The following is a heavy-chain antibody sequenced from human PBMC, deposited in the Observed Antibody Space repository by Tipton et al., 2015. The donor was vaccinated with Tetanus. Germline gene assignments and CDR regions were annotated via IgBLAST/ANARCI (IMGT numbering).Heavy chain of an antibody. CDR3: ARGPGIASAGLWFDP. V-gene: IGHV4-31*11. J-gene: IGHJ5*02. CDR1: GGSITSDNHY. Sequence: TLSLTCAVSGGSITSDNHYWSWIRQPPGKGLEWIGYIYHSGSTYYNASLKSRLDISLDTSKNQFSLRLTSVTVADTAVYYCARGPGIASAGLWFDPWGQGPLVPVSS. D-gene: IGHD6-13*01. CDR2: IYHSGST.